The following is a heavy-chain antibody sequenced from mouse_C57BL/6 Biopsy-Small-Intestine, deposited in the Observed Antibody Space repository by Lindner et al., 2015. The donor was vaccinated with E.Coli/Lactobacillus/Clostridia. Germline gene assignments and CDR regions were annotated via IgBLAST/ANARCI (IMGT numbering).Heavy chain of an antibody. J-gene: IGHJ2*01. CDR3: ARSYYYGSSFLDY. Sequence: VQLQESGAELVKPGASVKLSCKASGYIFTSYWMQWVKQRPGQGLEWIGEIDPSDSYTNYNQKFKGKATLTVDTSSSTAYMQFSSLTSEDSAVYYCARSYYYGSSFLDYWGQGTTLTVSS. V-gene: IGHV1-50*01. CDR2: IDPSDSYT. CDR1: GYIFTSYW. D-gene: IGHD1-1*01.